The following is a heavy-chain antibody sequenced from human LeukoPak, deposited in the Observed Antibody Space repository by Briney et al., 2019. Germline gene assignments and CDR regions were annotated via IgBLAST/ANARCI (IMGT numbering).Heavy chain of an antibody. Sequence: ASVKVSCKASGGTSSSYAINWVRQAPGQGFEWMGWISPYNGNTNYAQKLQGRVTMTADISTSTAYIELRSLRSDDTAVYHCARGGSRMVTYGSLDYWGQGSLVTVSS. D-gene: IGHD2-15*01. V-gene: IGHV1-18*01. CDR1: GGTSSSYA. CDR2: ISPYNGNT. CDR3: ARGGSRMVTYGSLDY. J-gene: IGHJ4*02.